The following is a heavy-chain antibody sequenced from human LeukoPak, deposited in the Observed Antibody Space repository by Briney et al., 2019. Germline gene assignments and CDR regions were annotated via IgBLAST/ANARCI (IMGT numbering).Heavy chain of an antibody. D-gene: IGHD5-18*01. CDR1: GYTFTSYG. Sequence: GASVKVSCKASGYTFTSYGISWVRQAPGQGLEWMGWISAYNGNTNYAQKLQGRVTMTTDASTSTAYMELRSLRSDDTAVYYCARDHLGSGYSYGYRAFDIWGQGTMVTVSS. V-gene: IGHV1-18*01. CDR3: ARDHLGSGYSYGYRAFDI. CDR2: ISAYNGNT. J-gene: IGHJ3*02.